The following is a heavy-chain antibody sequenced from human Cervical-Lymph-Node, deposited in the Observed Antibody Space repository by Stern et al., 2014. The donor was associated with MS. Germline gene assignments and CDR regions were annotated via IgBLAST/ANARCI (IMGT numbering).Heavy chain of an antibody. CDR3: ARQGLDYGDTFYFDY. J-gene: IGHJ4*02. V-gene: IGHV1-18*01. CDR1: GYTFSSYA. Sequence: QVQLVESGAEVRKPGASVKVSCKASGYTFSSYAISWVRQAPGQGLEWIGWISTYNGNTAYAQKRQGSVTMTTDTSSNTAYMELRSLSSDDTAVYYCARQGLDYGDTFYFDYWGQGTLVTVSS. CDR2: ISTYNGNT. D-gene: IGHD4-17*01.